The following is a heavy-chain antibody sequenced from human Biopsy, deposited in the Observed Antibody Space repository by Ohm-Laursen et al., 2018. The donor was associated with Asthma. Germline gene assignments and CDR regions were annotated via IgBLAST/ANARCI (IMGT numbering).Heavy chain of an antibody. V-gene: IGHV4-30-4*01. D-gene: IGHD3-16*01. Sequence: PSQTLSLTCAVSGGSISSGAYYWSWVRQPPGKGLEWIGYIYYIGSTYYNPSLKSRVAISLDTSKNQFSLKLSSVTAADTAVYFCAGRGGVRRYFDYWGQGTLVTVSS. CDR3: AGRGGVRRYFDY. CDR1: GGSISSGAYY. CDR2: IYYIGST. J-gene: IGHJ4*02.